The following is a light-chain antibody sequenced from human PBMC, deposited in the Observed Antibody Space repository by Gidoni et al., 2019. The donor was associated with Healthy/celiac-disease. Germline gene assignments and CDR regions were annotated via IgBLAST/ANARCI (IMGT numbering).Light chain of an antibody. V-gene: IGLV3-21*04. CDR1: NIGSKS. CDR3: QVWDSSSDHPV. CDR2: YDS. Sequence: SYVLTQQPSVSVAPGKTARITFGGNNIGSKSVHWYQQKPGQAPVLVIYYDSDRPSGIPERFSGSNSGNTATLTISRVEAGDEADYYCQVWDSSSDHPVFGGGTKLTVL. J-gene: IGLJ2*01.